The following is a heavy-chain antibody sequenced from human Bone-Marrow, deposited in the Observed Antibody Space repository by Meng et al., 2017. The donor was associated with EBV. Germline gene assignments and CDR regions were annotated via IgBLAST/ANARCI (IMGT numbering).Heavy chain of an antibody. J-gene: IGHJ5*02. CDR3: AREVYNWFDP. D-gene: IGHD6-6*01. CDR1: GGSFSGYY. Sequence: QAQVQERGAGLVNPSGTLSLTCAVYGGSFSGYYWSWIRQPPGKGLEWIGEINHSGSTNYNPSLKSRVTISVDTSKNQFSLKLSSVTAADTAVYYCAREVYNWFDPWGQGTLVTVSS. V-gene: IGHV4-34*01. CDR2: INHSGST.